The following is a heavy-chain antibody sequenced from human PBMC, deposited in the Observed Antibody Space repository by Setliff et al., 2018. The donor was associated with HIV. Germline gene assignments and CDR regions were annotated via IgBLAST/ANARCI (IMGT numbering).Heavy chain of an antibody. CDR1: GLTFNSYW. Sequence: GGSLRLSCVASGLTFNSYWMSWVRQVPGKGLEWVSNTKDGGSESYYVDSVKGRFNASTDNAKNSLFLQMNSLKAEDTAVYYCARAFNVYDYRFDSSGYDYWGQGTLVTVSS. D-gene: IGHD3-22*01. V-gene: IGHV3-7*03. CDR3: ARAFNVYDYRFDSSGYDY. J-gene: IGHJ4*02. CDR2: TKDGGSES.